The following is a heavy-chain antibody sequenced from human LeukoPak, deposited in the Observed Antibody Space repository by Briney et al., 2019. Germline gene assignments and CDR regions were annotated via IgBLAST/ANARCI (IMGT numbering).Heavy chain of an antibody. D-gene: IGHD2-2*02. CDR3: ARDSRYCSSTSCYTYYYGMDV. CDR1: GFTFSSYS. V-gene: IGHV3-21*01. Sequence: GGSLRLSCAASGFTFSSYSMNWVRQAPGKGLEWASSISSSSSYIYYADSVKGRFTISRDNAKNSLYLQMNSLRAEDTAVYYCARDSRYCSSTSCYTYYYGMDVWGQGATVTVSS. J-gene: IGHJ6*02. CDR2: ISSSSSYI.